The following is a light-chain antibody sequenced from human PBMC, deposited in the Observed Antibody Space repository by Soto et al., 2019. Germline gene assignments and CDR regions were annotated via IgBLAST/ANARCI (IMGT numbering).Light chain of an antibody. Sequence: EIVLTQSPATLSLSPGERATLSCRASQSVSSYFAGYQQKPAQAPSLLIYDASNRATGIPARFSGSGSGTDFTLTISRLEPEDFAVYYCQQHGNLPLTFGQGTKVEIK. CDR1: QSVSSY. J-gene: IGKJ2*01. V-gene: IGKV3-11*01. CDR2: DAS. CDR3: QQHGNLPLT.